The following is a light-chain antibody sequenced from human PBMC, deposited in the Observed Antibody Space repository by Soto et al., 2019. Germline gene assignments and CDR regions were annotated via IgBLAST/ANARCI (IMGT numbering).Light chain of an antibody. CDR1: QSVSNRY. CDR2: GAS. CDR3: QQYAGSPMYA. J-gene: IGKJ2*01. Sequence: DIVLTQSPDTLSLSPGDRATLSCRSSQSVSNRYLAWYQQQPGKAPRLLIYGASSRATCIPDRFSGSGSGTDFTLTISRLVSEDFAVYYCQQYAGSPMYAFGQGTRLEIK. V-gene: IGKV3-20*01.